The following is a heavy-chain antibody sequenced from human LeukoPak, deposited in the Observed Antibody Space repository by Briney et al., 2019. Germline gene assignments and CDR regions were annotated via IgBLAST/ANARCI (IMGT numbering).Heavy chain of an antibody. V-gene: IGHV3-20*04. J-gene: IGHJ6*03. CDR3: ARGLYGSGSYMAPYYYMDV. Sequence: PGGSLRLSCAASGFTFDDYGMSWVRQAPGKGLEWVSGINWNGGSTGYADSVKGRFTISRDNAKNSLYLQMNSLRAEDTAVYYCARGLYGSGSYMAPYYYMDVWGKGTTVTVSS. D-gene: IGHD3-10*01. CDR2: INWNGGST. CDR1: GFTFDDYG.